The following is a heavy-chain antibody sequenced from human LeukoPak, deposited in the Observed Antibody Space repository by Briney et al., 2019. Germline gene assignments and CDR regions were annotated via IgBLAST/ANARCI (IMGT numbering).Heavy chain of an antibody. D-gene: IGHD4-17*01. CDR3: AQDSVGDYTEYFQH. V-gene: IGHV3-23*01. J-gene: IGHJ1*01. CDR2: ISGSSGST. Sequence: GGSLRLSCAASGFTFSSYAMSWVRQAPGKGLEWVSAISGSSGSTYYADSVKGRFTISRDNSKNTLYLHMNSLRAEDTAVYYCAQDSVGDYTEYFQHWGQGTLVTVSP. CDR1: GFTFSSYA.